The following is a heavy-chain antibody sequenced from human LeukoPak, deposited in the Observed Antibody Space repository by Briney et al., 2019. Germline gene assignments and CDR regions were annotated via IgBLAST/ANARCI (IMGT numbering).Heavy chain of an antibody. CDR3: ARQPIRGWNGVYFDN. CDR1: GGSISSYY. D-gene: IGHD1-1*01. Sequence: PSETLSLTCTVSGGSISSYYWSWIRQPPGKGLEWIGNMYNIGITNSNPSLKSRVTMSVDTSKKQFSLRLSSVTAADTAVYYCARQPIRGWNGVYFDNWGQGTLVTVSS. J-gene: IGHJ4*02. CDR2: MYNIGIT. V-gene: IGHV4-59*01.